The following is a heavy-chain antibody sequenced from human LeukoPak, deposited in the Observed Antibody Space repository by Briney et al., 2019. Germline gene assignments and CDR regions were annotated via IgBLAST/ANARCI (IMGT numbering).Heavy chain of an antibody. V-gene: IGHV1-2*02. CDR1: GYTFTGYC. CDR2: INPNSGGT. J-gene: IGHJ5*02. Sequence: ASVKVSCKASGYTFTGYCMHWVRQAPGQGLEWMGWINPNSGGTNYAQKFQGRVTMTRDTSISTAYMELSRLRSDDTAVYYCARDRQWIQLWLRWFDPWGQGTLVTVSS. CDR3: ARDRQWIQLWLRWFDP. D-gene: IGHD5-18*01.